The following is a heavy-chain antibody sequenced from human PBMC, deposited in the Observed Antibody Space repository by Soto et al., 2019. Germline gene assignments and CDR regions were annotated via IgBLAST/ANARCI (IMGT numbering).Heavy chain of an antibody. CDR3: AANWNFGLNF. J-gene: IGHJ4*02. CDR1: GFDLSDFH. CDR2: ISSSLGHT. D-gene: IGHD1-1*01. Sequence: GSLRLSCVVSGFDLSDFHISWVRQAPGKGLEWISYISSSLGHTDYAESVKGRFTISRDNAKSSVFLEMSDLRSDDTAVYYCAANWNFGLNFWGQGTLVTVSS. V-gene: IGHV3-11*03.